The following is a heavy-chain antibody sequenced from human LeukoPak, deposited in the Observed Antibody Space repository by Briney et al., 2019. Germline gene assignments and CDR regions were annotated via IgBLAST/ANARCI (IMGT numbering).Heavy chain of an antibody. CDR2: IYYSGST. Sequence: PSETLSLTCTVSGGSISSGGYYWSWIRQHPGKGLEWIGYIYYSGSTYYSPSLKSRVTISVDTSKNQFSLKLSSVTAADTAVYYCARGAFEFYYGSGGRFDYWGQGTLVTVSS. D-gene: IGHD3-10*01. CDR3: ARGAFEFYYGSGGRFDY. CDR1: GGSISSGGYY. J-gene: IGHJ4*02. V-gene: IGHV4-31*03.